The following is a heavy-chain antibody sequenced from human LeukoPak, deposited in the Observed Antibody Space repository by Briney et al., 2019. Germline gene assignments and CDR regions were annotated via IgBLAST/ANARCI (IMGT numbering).Heavy chain of an antibody. J-gene: IGHJ4*02. CDR3: AREGGATVTDYYFDY. CDR1: DFSISSGFY. D-gene: IGHD4-17*01. V-gene: IGHV4-38-2*02. CDR2: ISYTGST. Sequence: SETLSLTCTVTDFSISSGFYWGWIRQPPGKGLEWIGRISYTGSTYYNPSLKGRVSISVDTPKNKFSLKLHSMTAADTAVYYCAREGGATVTDYYFDYWGQGTRVVVST.